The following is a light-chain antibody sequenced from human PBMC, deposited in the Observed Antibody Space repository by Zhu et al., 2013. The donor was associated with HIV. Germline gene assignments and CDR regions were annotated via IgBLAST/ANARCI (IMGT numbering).Light chain of an antibody. Sequence: QSALTQPASVSGSPGQSITISCAGTSSDVGNYDLVSWYQQHPGKGPKLIIFEVNRRPSGVSNRFSGSKSGNTVSLTIAALQTDDEADYYCCSYAGGRGYVFGTGTTVTVL. CDR2: EVN. CDR3: CSYAGGRGYV. J-gene: IGLJ1*01. CDR1: SSDVGNYDL. V-gene: IGLV2-23*02.